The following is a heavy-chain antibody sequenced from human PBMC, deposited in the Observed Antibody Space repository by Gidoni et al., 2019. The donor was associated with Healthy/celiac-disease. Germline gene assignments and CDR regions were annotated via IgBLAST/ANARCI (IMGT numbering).Heavy chain of an antibody. CDR2: ISYDGSNK. Sequence: QVQLVESGGGVVQPGRSLRLSCAASGFTFSSYAMHWVRQAPGKGLEWVAVISYDGSNKYYADTVKGRFTISRDNSTNTLYLQMNSLRAEDTAVYYCARELLWFGELIPTYYYYYGMDVWGQGTTVTVSS. J-gene: IGHJ6*02. V-gene: IGHV3-30-3*01. D-gene: IGHD3-10*01. CDR1: GFTFSSYA. CDR3: ARELLWFGELIPTYYYYYGMDV.